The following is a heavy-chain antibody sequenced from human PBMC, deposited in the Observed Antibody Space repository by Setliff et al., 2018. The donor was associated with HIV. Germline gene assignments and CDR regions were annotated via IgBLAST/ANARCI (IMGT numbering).Heavy chain of an antibody. D-gene: IGHD3-10*01. CDR1: SGSISSSSYY. V-gene: IGHV4-39*01. CDR3: ARQGTFYYGSGSLGY. Sequence: TSETLSLTCTVSSGSISSSSYYWGWIRQPPGKGLEWIGSISYSGSTYYNPSLKSRLTISIDTSKNQFSLKLASVTAADTAVYYCARQGTFYYGSGSLGYWGQGTLVTVSS. CDR2: ISYSGST. J-gene: IGHJ4*02.